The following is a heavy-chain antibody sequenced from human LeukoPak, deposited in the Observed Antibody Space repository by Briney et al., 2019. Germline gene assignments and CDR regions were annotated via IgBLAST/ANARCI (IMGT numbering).Heavy chain of an antibody. V-gene: IGHV1-18*01. Sequence: ASVKVSCKASGYSSTNYGISWVRQAPGQGLEWMGWIHIYRGNTNYAQKFQGRVTMTTDTSTSTAYMELRSLRSDDTAVYYCARDYGGNSVGDAFDIWGQGTMVTVSS. J-gene: IGHJ3*02. CDR3: ARDYGGNSVGDAFDI. D-gene: IGHD4-23*01. CDR2: IHIYRGNT. CDR1: GYSSTNYG.